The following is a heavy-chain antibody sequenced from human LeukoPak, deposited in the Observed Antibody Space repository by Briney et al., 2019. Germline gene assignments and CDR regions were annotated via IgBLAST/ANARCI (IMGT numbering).Heavy chain of an antibody. D-gene: IGHD2-21*02. J-gene: IGHJ4*02. Sequence: SETLSLTCTVSDGSINNYYWTWIRQPPGKGLEWIGCIHYSGSTNYNPSLKSRVTISVDKSKNQFSLKLSSVTAADTAVYYCARSFGVTSHFDYWGQGTLVTVSS. CDR2: IHYSGST. V-gene: IGHV4-59*12. CDR1: DGSINNYY. CDR3: ARSFGVTSHFDY.